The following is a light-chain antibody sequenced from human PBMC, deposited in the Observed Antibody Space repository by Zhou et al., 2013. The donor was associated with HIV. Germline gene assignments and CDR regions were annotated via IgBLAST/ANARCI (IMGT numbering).Light chain of an antibody. J-gene: IGKJ4*01. CDR2: GAS. V-gene: IGKV3-15*01. CDR1: QSIANN. CDR3: QQYHDRPPALT. Sequence: EIVLTQSPGTLSLFPGERATLSCRASQSIANNLAWYRQKPGQAPRLLIYGASTRATGIPTRISGSGAWTEFTLTISSVQSEDFAVYYCQQYHDRPPALTFGGGTKVEIK.